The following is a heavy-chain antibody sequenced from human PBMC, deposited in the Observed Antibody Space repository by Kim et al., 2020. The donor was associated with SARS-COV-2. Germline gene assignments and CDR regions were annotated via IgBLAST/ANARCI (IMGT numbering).Heavy chain of an antibody. Sequence: HYHPPLKSRVTISVDTSKNQFSLKLSSVTAADTAVYYCASSGYDYYFDYWGQGTLVTVSS. J-gene: IGHJ4*02. CDR3: ASSGYDYYFDY. D-gene: IGHD5-12*01. V-gene: IGHV4-4*09.